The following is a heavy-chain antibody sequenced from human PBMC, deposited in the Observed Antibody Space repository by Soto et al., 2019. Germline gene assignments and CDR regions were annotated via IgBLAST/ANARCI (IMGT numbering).Heavy chain of an antibody. CDR1: GYTFSSHY. D-gene: IGHD2-15*01. CDR3: ARLNYGGSSAWFDP. Sequence: QVQLVQSGAEVKKPGASVTISCKATGYTFSSHYLHWVRQAPGQGLVWMGLINPSGGSTDYAQKFQGRVTMTRDTSTSTVYMELSSLRSEDTAVYYCARLNYGGSSAWFDPWGQGTPVTVSS. J-gene: IGHJ5*02. CDR2: INPSGGST. V-gene: IGHV1-46*01.